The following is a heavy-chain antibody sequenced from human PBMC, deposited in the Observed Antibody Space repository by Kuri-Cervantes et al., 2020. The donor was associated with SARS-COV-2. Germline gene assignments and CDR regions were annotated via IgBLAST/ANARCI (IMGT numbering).Heavy chain of an antibody. D-gene: IGHD3-22*01. CDR3: ARGWSSSGEFDY. V-gene: IGHV3-23*01. CDR2: ISGSGGST. J-gene: IGHJ4*02. CDR1: GFTFSSYA. Sequence: GGSLRLSCAASGFTFSSYAMSWVRQAPGKGLEWVSAISGSGGSTYYADSVKGRFTISRDNAKNSLYLQMNSLRAEDTAVYYCARGWSSSGEFDYWGQGTLVTVSS.